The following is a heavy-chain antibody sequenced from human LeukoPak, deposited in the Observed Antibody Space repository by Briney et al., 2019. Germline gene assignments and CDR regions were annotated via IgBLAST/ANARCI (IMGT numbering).Heavy chain of an antibody. CDR2: ISVYNGNT. CDR1: GYTSTNYG. Sequence: ASVKVSCKASGYTSTNYGISWVRQAPGQGLEWMGWISVYNGNTNFAQKLQGRVTLTTDTSTGTAYMELRSLRSDDTAVYYCARHAYYYDSSGYYYFDSWGQGTLVTVSS. V-gene: IGHV1-18*01. D-gene: IGHD3-22*01. CDR3: ARHAYYYDSSGYYYFDS. J-gene: IGHJ4*02.